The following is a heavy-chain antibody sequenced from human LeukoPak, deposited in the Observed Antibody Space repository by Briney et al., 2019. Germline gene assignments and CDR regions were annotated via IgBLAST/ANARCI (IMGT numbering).Heavy chain of an antibody. CDR3: ARASRDGYNQNFDH. CDR2: IYPGGSET. D-gene: IGHD5-24*01. CDR1: GYSFSSYW. J-gene: IGHJ4*02. Sequence: GESLKISCKGLGYSFSSYWNAWVRQRPGKGLEWMGIIYPGGSETRYDPSLQGQVTISADMSTSTAYLQWSSLRASDTAMYYCARASRDGYNQNFDHWGQGTLVTVSS. V-gene: IGHV5-51*01.